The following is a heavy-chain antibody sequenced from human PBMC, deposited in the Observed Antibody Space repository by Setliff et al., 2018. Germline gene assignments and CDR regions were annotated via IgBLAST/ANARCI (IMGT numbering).Heavy chain of an antibody. V-gene: IGHV4-34*01. CDR1: GGTFSDYY. Sequence: PSETLSLTCTAYGGTFSDYYWTWIRQPPGKGLEWIGEINHSGTTNYNPSLKSRVTISVDTSKNQFSLTMSSVTAADAAVYYCARARNVAARLFDSWGQGTLVTVSS. J-gene: IGHJ4*02. CDR2: INHSGTT. CDR3: ARARNVAARLFDS. D-gene: IGHD6-6*01.